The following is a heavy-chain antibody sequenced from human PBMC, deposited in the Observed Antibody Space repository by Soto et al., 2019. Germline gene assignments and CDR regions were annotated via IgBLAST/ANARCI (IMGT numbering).Heavy chain of an antibody. Sequence: ASVKVSCKTSGYTFSGHYIHWVRQAPQQGPEWMGEIGPESGATRYAEKFRGRVTMTMDTSITTIYMELSNLSPDDTAVYYCGRGRNGQIGIVDWGQGTPVTVSS. D-gene: IGHD2-15*01. CDR1: GYTFSGHY. CDR3: GRGRNGQIGIVD. J-gene: IGHJ4*02. CDR2: IGPESGAT. V-gene: IGHV1-2*02.